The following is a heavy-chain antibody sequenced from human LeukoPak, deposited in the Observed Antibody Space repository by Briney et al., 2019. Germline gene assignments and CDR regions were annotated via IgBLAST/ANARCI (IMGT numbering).Heavy chain of an antibody. CDR1: GGSISSGSYY. CDR2: IYTSGST. Sequence: SQTMSLTCTVSGGSISSGSYYWSWIRQPAGKGLEWIGRIYTSGSTNYNPSLKSRVTISVDTSKNQFSMKLSSVTAADTAVYYCARDLGYGNWFDPWGQGTLVTVSS. J-gene: IGHJ5*02. CDR3: ARDLGYGNWFDP. V-gene: IGHV4-61*02. D-gene: IGHD5-12*01.